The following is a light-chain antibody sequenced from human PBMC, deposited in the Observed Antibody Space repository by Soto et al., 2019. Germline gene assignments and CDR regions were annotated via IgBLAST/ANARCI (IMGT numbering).Light chain of an antibody. Sequence: EIVLTQSPATLSLSPGGRATLSCRASQTVTNHLAWYQQKAGQAPRLLIFDASTRASGIPPRFSGSGSGTEFTLTITSLQSEDFAVYYCHQRSNWPPDTFGQGTRLENK. J-gene: IGKJ5*01. CDR2: DAS. CDR3: HQRSNWPPDT. V-gene: IGKV3-11*01. CDR1: QTVTNH.